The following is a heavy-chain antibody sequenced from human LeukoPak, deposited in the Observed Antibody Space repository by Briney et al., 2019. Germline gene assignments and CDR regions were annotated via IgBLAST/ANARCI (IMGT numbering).Heavy chain of an antibody. CDR2: IWFGEGSQ. D-gene: IGHD6-13*01. Sequence: GGSLRLSCAASGFSFSNSGMHWVRQAPGKGLEWVAGIWFGEGSQYYADSVKGRFIISRDNSKNTLFLEMNSLRAEDTAVYFCAKELAAAAYFDYWGQGTLVTVSS. CDR1: GFSFSNSG. J-gene: IGHJ4*02. V-gene: IGHV3-30*02. CDR3: AKELAAAAYFDY.